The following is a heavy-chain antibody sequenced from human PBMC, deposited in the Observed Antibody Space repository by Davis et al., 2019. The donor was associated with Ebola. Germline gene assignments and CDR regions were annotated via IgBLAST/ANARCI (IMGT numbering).Heavy chain of an antibody. Sequence: AASVKVSCKASGCTFISYTISWVRQAPGQGLEWMGRIIPILATANYAQKFQGRVTVTADRSTSTAYMELSSLRSEDTAVYYCVGRITMVRGVINDYWGQGTLVTVSS. CDR3: VGRITMVRGVINDY. CDR2: IIPILATA. V-gene: IGHV1-69*08. CDR1: GCTFISYT. D-gene: IGHD3-10*01. J-gene: IGHJ4*02.